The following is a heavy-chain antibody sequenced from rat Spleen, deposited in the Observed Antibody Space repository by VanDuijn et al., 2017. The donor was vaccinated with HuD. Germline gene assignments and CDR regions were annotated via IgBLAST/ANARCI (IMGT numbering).Heavy chain of an antibody. CDR1: GXXXTNXX. D-gene: IGHD1-4*01. CDR3: ARPTAGIPFNY. Sequence: EVQLVESGGGXXXPGXXLRLSXXXSGXXXTNXXXAXXXQAPTVGLYWVAAXXDDCCNTFYRDSVKGRFTISRNNAKSTIYRQVDSLRSEETAIYYCARPTAGIPFNYWGQGVMVTVSS. CDR2: XXDDCCNT. J-gene: IGHJ2*01. V-gene: IGHV5-29*01.